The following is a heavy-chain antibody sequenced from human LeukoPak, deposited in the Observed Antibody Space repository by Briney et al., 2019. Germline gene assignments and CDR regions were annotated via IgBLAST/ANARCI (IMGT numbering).Heavy chain of an antibody. V-gene: IGHV3-11*05. CDR1: GFTFSDYY. J-gene: IGHJ4*02. Sequence: PGGSLRLSCAAPGFTFSDYYMSWIRQAPGKGLEWVSYISSSSSYTNYADSVKGRFTISRDNAKNSLYLQMNSLRAEDTAVYYCARGNSITGTTPLDYFDYWGQGTLVTVSS. CDR2: ISSSSSYT. D-gene: IGHD1-20*01. CDR3: ARGNSITGTTPLDYFDY.